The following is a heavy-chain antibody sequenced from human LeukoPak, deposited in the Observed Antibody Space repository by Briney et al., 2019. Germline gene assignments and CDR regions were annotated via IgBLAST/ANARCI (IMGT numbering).Heavy chain of an antibody. J-gene: IGHJ4*02. CDR3: ASIRGTFGY. CDR2: TRNKANSYIT. V-gene: IGHV3-72*01. CDR1: GFTFSDHF. Sequence: GGSLRLSCAASGFTFSDHFLDWVRQALGKGLEWVGRTRNKANSYITEYAASVKGRFTISRDDSKNSLYLQMSSLKTDDTAMYYCASIRGTFGYWGQGTLVTVSS. D-gene: IGHD1-26*01.